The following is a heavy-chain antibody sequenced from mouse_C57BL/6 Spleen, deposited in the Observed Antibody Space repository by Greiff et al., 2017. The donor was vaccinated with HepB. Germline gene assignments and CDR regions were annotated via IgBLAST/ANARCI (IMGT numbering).Heavy chain of an antibody. V-gene: IGHV6-3*01. J-gene: IGHJ4*01. CDR2: IRLKSDNYAT. Sequence: EVMLVESGGGLVQPGGSMKLSCVASGFTFSNYWMNWVRQSPEKGLEWVAQIRLKSDNYATHYAESVKGRFTISRDDSKSSLYLQMNNLRAEDTGIYYCTWYAMDYWGQGTSVTVSS. CDR1: GFTFSNYW. CDR3: TWYAMDY.